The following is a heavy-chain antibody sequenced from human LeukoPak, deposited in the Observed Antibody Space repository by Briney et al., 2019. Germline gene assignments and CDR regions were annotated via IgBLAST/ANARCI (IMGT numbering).Heavy chain of an antibody. CDR3: AKDRGGDFYDAFDI. CDR1: GFTFSSYA. V-gene: IGHV3-23*01. Sequence: GGSLRLSCAASGFTFSSYAMTSVRQAPGKGLEWVSGISGSGGTKYYAHSVKGRFTISRDNSKNILYLQMNSLRAEDTAVYYCAKDRGGDFYDAFDIWGQGTLVTVSS. D-gene: IGHD2-21*01. J-gene: IGHJ3*02. CDR2: ISGSGGTK.